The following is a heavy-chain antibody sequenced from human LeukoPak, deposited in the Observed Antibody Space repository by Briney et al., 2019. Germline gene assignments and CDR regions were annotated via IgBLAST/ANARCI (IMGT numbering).Heavy chain of an antibody. V-gene: IGHV3-11*06. J-gene: IGHJ4*02. CDR2: ISSSSNYT. CDR3: ARDRGYCSGGSCYPKNFDY. Sequence: PGGSLRLSCAASGFTFSDYCMSWIRQAPGKGLEWVSYISSSSNYTNYADSVKGRFTISRDNAKNSLYLQMNSLRAEDTAVYYCARDRGYCSGGSCYPKNFDYWGQGTLVTVSS. D-gene: IGHD2-15*01. CDR1: GFTFSDYC.